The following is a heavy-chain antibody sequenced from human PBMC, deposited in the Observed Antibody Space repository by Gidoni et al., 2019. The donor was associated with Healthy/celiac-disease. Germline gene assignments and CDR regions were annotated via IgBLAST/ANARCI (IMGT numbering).Heavy chain of an antibody. V-gene: IGHV3-64D*06. CDR2: ISSNGGST. Sequence: EVQLVESGGGLVQPGGSLRLSCSASGFTFSSHAMHWVRQAPGKGLEYVSAISSNGGSTYYADSVKGRFTISRDSSKNTLYLQMSSLRAEDTAVYYCVKEMDGAAAGPKPLAYWGQGTLVTVSS. D-gene: IGHD6-13*01. CDR1: GFTFSSHA. CDR3: VKEMDGAAAGPKPLAY. J-gene: IGHJ4*02.